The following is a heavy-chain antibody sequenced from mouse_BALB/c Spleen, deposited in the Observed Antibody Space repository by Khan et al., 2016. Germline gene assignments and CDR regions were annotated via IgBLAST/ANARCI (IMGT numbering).Heavy chain of an antibody. CDR1: GFTFTDYY. CDR2: IRNKANGYTK. CDR3: ARYRDYGSRYWYFDV. V-gene: IGHV7-3*02. Sequence: EVELVESGGGLVQPGGSLRLSCATSGFTFTDYYMSWVRQPPGKALEWLGFIRNKANGYTKEYSASVKGRFTISRDNSQSILYLQMITLRAEDSATYYCARYRDYGSRYWYFDVWGAGTTVTVSS. J-gene: IGHJ1*01. D-gene: IGHD1-1*01.